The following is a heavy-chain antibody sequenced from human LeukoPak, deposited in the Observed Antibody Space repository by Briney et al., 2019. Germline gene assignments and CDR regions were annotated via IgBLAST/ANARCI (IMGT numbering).Heavy chain of an antibody. CDR2: IYHSGST. CDR1: GFTFSTYNM. V-gene: IGHV4-4*02. CDR3: ARLLGGDGYNYYAFDI. Sequence: GSLRLSCAASGFTFSTYNMNWVRQPPGKGLEWIGEIYHSGSTNYNPSLKSRVTISVDKSKNQFSLKLSSVTAADTAVYYCARLLGGDGYNYYAFDIWGQGTMVTVSS. D-gene: IGHD5-24*01. J-gene: IGHJ3*02.